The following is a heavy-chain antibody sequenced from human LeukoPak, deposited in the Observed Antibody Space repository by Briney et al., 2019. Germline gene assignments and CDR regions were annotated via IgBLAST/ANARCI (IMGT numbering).Heavy chain of an antibody. V-gene: IGHV3-23*01. CDR3: AKEPREYCSSTSCPNWFDL. Sequence: AGSLRLSCAASGFIFNSYAMSWVRQAPGKGLEWVSGINASGGTTYYADSVKGRFTISRDNSENTVFLQMNSLRAEDMAVYYCAKEPREYCSSTSCPNWFDLWGQGTLVTLSS. CDR1: GFIFNSYA. J-gene: IGHJ5*02. CDR2: INASGGTT. D-gene: IGHD2-2*01.